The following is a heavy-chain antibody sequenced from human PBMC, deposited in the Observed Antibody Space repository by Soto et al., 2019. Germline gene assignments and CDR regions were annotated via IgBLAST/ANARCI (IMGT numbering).Heavy chain of an antibody. D-gene: IGHD3-16*01. J-gene: IGHJ6*02. CDR3: ARVYGGGSDYSYGMDV. V-gene: IGHV1-69*12. CDR1: GGTFSSYA. CDR2: IIPIFGTA. Sequence: QVQLVQSGAAVKKPGSSVKVSCKASGGTFSSYALSWVRQAPGQGLEWMGGIIPIFGTANYAQKFQGRVTLTADGSTSTAYMGLSSLRSEDTAVYYCARVYGGGSDYSYGMDVWGQGTTVTVSS.